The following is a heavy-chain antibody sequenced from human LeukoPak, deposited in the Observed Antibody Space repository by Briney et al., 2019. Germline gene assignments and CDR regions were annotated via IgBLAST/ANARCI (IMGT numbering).Heavy chain of an antibody. Sequence: ASVKVSCKASGHTFTSYGISWVRQAPGQGLEWMGWISAYNGNTNYAQKLQGRVTMTTDTSTSTAYMELRSLRSDDTAVYYCAREVRPYYDYVEARVYGMDVWGQGTTVTVSS. CDR2: ISAYNGNT. CDR1: GHTFTSYG. V-gene: IGHV1-18*01. CDR3: AREVRPYYDYVEARVYGMDV. D-gene: IGHD3-16*01. J-gene: IGHJ6*02.